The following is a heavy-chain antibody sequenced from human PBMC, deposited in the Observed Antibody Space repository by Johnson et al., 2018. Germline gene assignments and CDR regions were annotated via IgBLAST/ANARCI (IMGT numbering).Heavy chain of an antibody. Sequence: QVQLVQSGGGVVQPGRSLRLSCAASGFTFSSYSMNWVRQAPGKGLEWVSGISGSGGSTYYADSVKGRFTISRDNSKNTLYLQMNSLRAEDTAVYYCASRTDCGDYAVYLDVWGKGTTVTASS. V-gene: IGHV3-NL1*01. CDR3: ASRTDCGDYAVYLDV. CDR2: ISGSGGST. J-gene: IGHJ6*03. D-gene: IGHD4-17*01. CDR1: GFTFSSYS.